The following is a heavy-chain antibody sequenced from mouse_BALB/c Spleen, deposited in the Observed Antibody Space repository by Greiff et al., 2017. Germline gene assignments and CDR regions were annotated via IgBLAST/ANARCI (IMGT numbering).Heavy chain of an antibody. J-gene: IGHJ4*01. Sequence: EVKLEESGGGLVKPGGSLKLSCAASGFTFSSYAMSWVRQTPEKRLEWVASISSGGSTYYPDSVKGRFTISRDNARNILYLQMSSLRSEDTAMYYCARLITTVVGRYAMDYWGQGTSVTVSS. V-gene: IGHV5-6-5*01. CDR2: ISSGGST. D-gene: IGHD1-1*01. CDR1: GFTFSSYA. CDR3: ARLITTVVGRYAMDY.